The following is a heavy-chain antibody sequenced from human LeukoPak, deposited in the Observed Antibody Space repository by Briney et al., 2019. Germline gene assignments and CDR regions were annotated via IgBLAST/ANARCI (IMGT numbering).Heavy chain of an antibody. CDR1: GFTFSSYA. CDR3: AKDPRSPTFWSGYWGLFDP. J-gene: IGHJ5*02. CDR2: ISGSGGST. V-gene: IGHV3-23*01. Sequence: PGGPLRLSCAASGFTFSSYAMSWVRQAPGKGLEWVSAISGSGGSTYYADSVKGRFSISRDNSRNTLYLQMNSLRAEDTAVYYCAKDPRSPTFWSGYWGLFDPWGQGTLVTVSS. D-gene: IGHD3-3*01.